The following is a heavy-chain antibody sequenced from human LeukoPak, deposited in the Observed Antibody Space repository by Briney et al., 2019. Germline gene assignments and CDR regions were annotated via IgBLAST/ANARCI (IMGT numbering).Heavy chain of an antibody. J-gene: IGHJ3*02. V-gene: IGHV1-18*01. D-gene: IGHD7-27*01. CDR2: ISAYNGDT. Sequence: GASVKVSCKASGYIFTSYGIAWVRQAPGQGLEWMGWISAYNGDTNYEQKFEGRITMTTDATTSTAYMELRSLKSDDTAVYYCARAGDAFDIWGQGTVVTVSS. CDR3: ARAGDAFDI. CDR1: GYIFTSYG.